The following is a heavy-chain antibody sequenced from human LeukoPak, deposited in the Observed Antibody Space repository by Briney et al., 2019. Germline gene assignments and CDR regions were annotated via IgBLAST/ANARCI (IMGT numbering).Heavy chain of an antibody. V-gene: IGHV3-30-3*01. CDR1: GFTFSSYA. CDR2: ISYDGSNK. D-gene: IGHD3-10*01. J-gene: IGHJ4*02. Sequence: GGSLRLSCAASGFTFSSYAMHWVRQAPGKGLEWVAVISYDGSNKYYADSVKGRFTISRDNAKNSLYLQMNSLRAEDTAVYYCARETVRGVIYWGQGTLVTVSS. CDR3: ARETVRGVIY.